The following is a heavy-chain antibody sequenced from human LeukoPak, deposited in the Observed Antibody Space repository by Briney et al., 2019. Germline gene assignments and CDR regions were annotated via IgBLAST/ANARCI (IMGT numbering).Heavy chain of an antibody. CDR1: GYSFTGYY. CDR2: INPNSGGT. J-gene: IGHJ6*02. V-gene: IGHV1-2*02. CDR3: ASGYGDYDPYYYYGMDV. D-gene: IGHD4-17*01. Sequence: ASVEVSCKASGYSFTGYYMHWVRQAPGQGLDWVGWINPNSGGTNYAQKFQGRVTMTRDTSISTAYMELSRLRSDDTAVYYCASGYGDYDPYYYYGMDVWGQGTTVTVSS.